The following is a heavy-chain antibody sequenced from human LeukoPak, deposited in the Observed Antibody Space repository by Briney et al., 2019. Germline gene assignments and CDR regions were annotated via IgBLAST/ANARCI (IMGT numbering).Heavy chain of an antibody. CDR1: GFTFRAYE. CDR3: ARGDYYGSQNYTYDI. D-gene: IGHD3-10*01. CDR2: ISGRGDTI. Sequence: GGSLRLSCAASGFTFRAYEMQWVRQAPGKGLEWVSYISGRGDTIYYADSVKGRFTISRDNARNSLYLQMNSLRSEDTALYYCARGDYYGSQNYTYDIWGQGTMVTVSS. J-gene: IGHJ3*02. V-gene: IGHV3-48*03.